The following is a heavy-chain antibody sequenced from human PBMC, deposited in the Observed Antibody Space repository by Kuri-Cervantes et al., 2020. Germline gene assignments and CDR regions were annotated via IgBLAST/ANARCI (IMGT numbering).Heavy chain of an antibody. CDR3: ASGYSSGWYVGGEDY. D-gene: IGHD6-19*01. V-gene: IGHV3-30*02. J-gene: IGHJ4*02. Sequence: GGSLSLSCAASGFTFSNYGIHWVRQAPGKGLEWVAFIRYDGSSKYYADSVKGRFTISRDNAKKTLYLQMNSLSAEDSAVYYCASGYSSGWYVGGEDYWGQGTLVTVSS. CDR1: GFTFSNYG. CDR2: IRYDGSSK.